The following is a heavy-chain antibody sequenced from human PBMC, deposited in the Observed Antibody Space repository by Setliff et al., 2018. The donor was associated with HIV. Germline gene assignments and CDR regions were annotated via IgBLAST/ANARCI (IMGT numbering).Heavy chain of an antibody. CDR3: ARYCSGATCPPWF. V-gene: IGHV3-7*01. CDR1: GFSVSTYW. CDR2: IEKDGSEK. J-gene: IGHJ4*02. Sequence: GSLRLSCAASGFSVSTYWMNWVRQAPGKGLEWVANIEKDGSEKYYVDSVKGRFTISRDNAKNSLYLQMNSLRDEDTAVYYCARYCSGATCPPWFWGQGTLVTVSS. D-gene: IGHD2-15*01.